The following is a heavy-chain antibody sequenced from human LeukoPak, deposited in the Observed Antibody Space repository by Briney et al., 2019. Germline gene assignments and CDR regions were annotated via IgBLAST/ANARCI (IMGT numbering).Heavy chain of an antibody. CDR2: ISSSTNTI. D-gene: IGHD4-23*01. Sequence: GGSLRLSCAASGFTFSSYSMNWVRQAPGEGLEWVSYISSSTNTIYYADSVKGRFTISRDNAKNSLFLQMNSLRDEDTAVYYCARGGYGANDDAFDIWGQGTMVTVSS. J-gene: IGHJ3*02. CDR1: GFTFSSYS. V-gene: IGHV3-48*02. CDR3: ARGGYGANDDAFDI.